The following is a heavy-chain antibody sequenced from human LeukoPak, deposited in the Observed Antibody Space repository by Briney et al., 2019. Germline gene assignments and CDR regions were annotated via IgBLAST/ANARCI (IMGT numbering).Heavy chain of an antibody. CDR1: GGSISSDH. D-gene: IGHD6-13*01. V-gene: IGHV4-59*01. Sequence: SETLSLTCSVSGGSISSDHWSWIRQPPGKGLEWIAFISYSGSPDYNPSLKSRVTISIDTSKNQFSLKLTSATSADTAVYYCARGGASSRYFNSWGQGTLVTVSS. CDR2: ISYSGSP. CDR3: ARGGASSRYFNS. J-gene: IGHJ4*02.